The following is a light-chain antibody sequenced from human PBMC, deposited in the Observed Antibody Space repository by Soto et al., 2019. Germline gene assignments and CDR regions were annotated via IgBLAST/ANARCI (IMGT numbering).Light chain of an antibody. V-gene: IGLV4-69*01. CDR1: SGHSSYA. CDR3: QTWGTGIRV. CDR2: LNSDGSH. J-gene: IGLJ3*02. Sequence: QSVLTQSPSASASVGASVKLTCTLSSGHSSYAIAWHQQQPEKGPRYLMKLNSDGSHSKGDGIPDRFSGSSSGAERYLTISSLQSEDEADYYCQTWGTGIRVFRGGTKLTVL.